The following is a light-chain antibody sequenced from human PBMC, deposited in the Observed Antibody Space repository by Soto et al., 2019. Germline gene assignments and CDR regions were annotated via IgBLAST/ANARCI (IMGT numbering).Light chain of an antibody. CDR2: DAS. CDR1: QSIQTW. CDR3: QQYESYPYT. Sequence: DIQMTQSPSTLSASVGDSVTISCRASQSIQTWLAWYQQRPGKAPNLLIFDASDLASGDSSRFSGSGSGAEFTLTISSLQADDFATYYCQQYESYPYTFGRGTRLEIK. J-gene: IGKJ2*01. V-gene: IGKV1-5*01.